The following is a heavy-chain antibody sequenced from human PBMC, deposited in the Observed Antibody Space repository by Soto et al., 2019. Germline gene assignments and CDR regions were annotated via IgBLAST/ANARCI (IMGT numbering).Heavy chain of an antibody. CDR2: ISNDGSNI. V-gene: IGHV3-30*18. J-gene: IGHJ4*02. D-gene: IGHD6-19*01. Sequence: QVQLVESGGGVVQPGRSLRLSCAASGFIFSSCGMHWVRQAPGKGLEWVAVISNDGSNIDYVDSVKGRFTISRDNSKNTLYLEMNSLRAEDTAVYYCAKVHLGTGWYGAFYWGQGTLVTVSS. CDR3: AKVHLGTGWYGAFY. CDR1: GFIFSSCG.